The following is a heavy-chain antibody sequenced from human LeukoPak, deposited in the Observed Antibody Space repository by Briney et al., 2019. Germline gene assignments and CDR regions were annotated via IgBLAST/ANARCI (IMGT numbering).Heavy chain of an antibody. CDR3: ARDGNWFDP. Sequence: GGSLRLSCAASGFSFSDYYMSWIRQAPGKGPEWISYITSSGSHTHYADSVKGRFTIPRDNAKNSLYLQMNSLRDEDTAVYYCARDGNWFDPWGQGTLVTVSS. CDR2: ITSSGSHT. CDR1: GFSFSDYY. J-gene: IGHJ5*02. V-gene: IGHV3-11*06.